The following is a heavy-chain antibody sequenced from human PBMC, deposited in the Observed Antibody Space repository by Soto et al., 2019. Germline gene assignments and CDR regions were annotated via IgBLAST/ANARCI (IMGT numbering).Heavy chain of an antibody. CDR3: AREGDIVVVPAAMYYYYYGMDV. Sequence: QVQLVQSGAEVKKPGASVKVSCKASGYTFTSYGISWVRQAPGQGLEWMGWISAYNGNTNYAQKLQGRVTMTTDTSTSTAYMELRSLRSDDTAVYYCAREGDIVVVPAAMYYYYYGMDVWGQGTMVTVSS. V-gene: IGHV1-18*01. D-gene: IGHD2-2*01. J-gene: IGHJ6*02. CDR1: GYTFTSYG. CDR2: ISAYNGNT.